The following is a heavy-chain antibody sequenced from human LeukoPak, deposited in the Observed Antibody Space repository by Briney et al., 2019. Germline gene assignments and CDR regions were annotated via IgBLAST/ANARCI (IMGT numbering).Heavy chain of an antibody. CDR1: GFTFSSYS. J-gene: IGHJ4*02. Sequence: GGSLRLSCAASGFTFSSYSMNWVRQAPGKGLEWVSYISSSSSTIYYADSVKGRFTISRDNAKNSLYLQMNSLRAEDTAVYYCARGRLWFGESPFDYWGQGTLVTVSS. CDR2: ISSSSSTI. CDR3: ARGRLWFGESPFDY. D-gene: IGHD3-10*01. V-gene: IGHV3-48*01.